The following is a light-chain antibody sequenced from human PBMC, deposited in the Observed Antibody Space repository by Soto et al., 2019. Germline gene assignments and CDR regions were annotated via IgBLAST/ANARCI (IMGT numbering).Light chain of an antibody. Sequence: DVQMTQSPSSLSASVGDRVTITCRASQDINSWLAWYQQKPEKAPKSLIHAASSLQTGVPSRFSGSGSGTDFTLTISSLQPEDSATYYCQQYIIYPLTFGGGTKVEIK. V-gene: IGKV1D-16*01. CDR1: QDINSW. CDR3: QQYIIYPLT. CDR2: AAS. J-gene: IGKJ4*01.